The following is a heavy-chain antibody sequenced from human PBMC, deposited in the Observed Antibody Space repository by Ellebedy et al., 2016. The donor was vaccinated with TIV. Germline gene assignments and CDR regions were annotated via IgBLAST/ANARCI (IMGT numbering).Heavy chain of an antibody. V-gene: IGHV3-7*03. CDR2: LKPDGSEE. CDR3: AIERWFRMDF. CDR1: GFTFSRDW. D-gene: IGHD3-10*01. Sequence: GESLKISCAASGFTFSRDWMSWVRQAPGKGLEWVAKLKPDGSEEFYAESVKGRFTISRDNAKNALDLQMNRLRAEDTALYYCAIERWFRMDFWGQGALVTVSS. J-gene: IGHJ4*02.